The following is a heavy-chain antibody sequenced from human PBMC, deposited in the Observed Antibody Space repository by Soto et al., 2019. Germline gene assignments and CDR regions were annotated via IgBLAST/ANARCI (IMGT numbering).Heavy chain of an antibody. Sequence: SETLSLTCAVSGGSISSSNWWSWVRQPPGKGLEWIGEIYHSGSTNYNPSLKSRVTISVDKSKNQFSLKLSSVTAADTAVYYCARDCSGGSCYGGFDYWGQGTLVTVSS. CDR3: ARDCSGGSCYGGFDY. J-gene: IGHJ4*02. V-gene: IGHV4-4*02. CDR1: GGSISSSNW. D-gene: IGHD2-15*01. CDR2: IYHSGST.